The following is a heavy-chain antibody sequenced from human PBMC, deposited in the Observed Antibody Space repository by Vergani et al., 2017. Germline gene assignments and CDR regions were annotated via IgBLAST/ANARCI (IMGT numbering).Heavy chain of an antibody. CDR2: IIPIFGTA. CDR3: ARNACVGATDAFDI. Sequence: QVQLVQSGAEVKKPGSSVKVSCKASGGTFSSYAISWVRQAPGQGLEWMGGIIPIFGTANYAQKFQDRVTFTADESTSTAYMGLRSVRSDDTAVYYCARNACVGATDAFDIWGQGTMVTVSS. J-gene: IGHJ3*02. CDR1: GGTFSSYA. V-gene: IGHV1-69*01. D-gene: IGHD1-26*01.